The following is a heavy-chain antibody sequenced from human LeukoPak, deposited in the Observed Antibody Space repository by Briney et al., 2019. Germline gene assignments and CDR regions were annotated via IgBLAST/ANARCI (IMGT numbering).Heavy chain of an antibody. CDR1: GYTFSGYY. CDR3: ARVPTDFYYYYMDV. J-gene: IGHJ6*03. V-gene: IGHV1-2*02. CDR2: INCKSGDT. Sequence: GASVKVSCKASGYTFSGYYIHWVRQAPGQGLEWMGWINCKSGDTNYAQKFHGRVTMTSDTSISTAYMELSRLRSDDTAVYYCARVPTDFYYYYMDVWGKGTTVTVSS.